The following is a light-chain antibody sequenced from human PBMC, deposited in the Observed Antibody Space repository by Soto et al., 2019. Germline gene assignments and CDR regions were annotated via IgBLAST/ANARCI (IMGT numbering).Light chain of an antibody. CDR3: QKYNSAPNP. CDR1: QDIIYY. Sequence: DIRMTQSPSSLSAFVGDTVTITCRASQDIIYYLAWYQQKPGKVPKLLIHSASTLQTGVQSRFSGSGSGTVFTLTVTNLQHEDVATYYYQKYNSAPNPFGQESRLEIK. J-gene: IGKJ2*01. CDR2: SAS. V-gene: IGKV1-27*01.